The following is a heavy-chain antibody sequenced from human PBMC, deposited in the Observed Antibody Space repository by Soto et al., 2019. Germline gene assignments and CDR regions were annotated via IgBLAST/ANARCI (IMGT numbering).Heavy chain of an antibody. CDR2: IIPIFGTA. CDR1: GYTFTSYD. D-gene: IGHD3-22*01. Sequence: SVKVSCKASGYTFTSYDISWVRQAPGQGLEWMGGIIPIFGTANYAQKFQGRVTITADESTSTAYMELSSLRSEDTAVYYCARGDYYDSSGYPRAFDIWGQGTMVTVSS. J-gene: IGHJ3*02. CDR3: ARGDYYDSSGYPRAFDI. V-gene: IGHV1-69*13.